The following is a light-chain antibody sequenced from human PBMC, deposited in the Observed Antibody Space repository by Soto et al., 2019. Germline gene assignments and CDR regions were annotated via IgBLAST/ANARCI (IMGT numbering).Light chain of an antibody. Sequence: EIVLTQSPATLSLSPGERATLSCRASQSVSSYLAWYQQTPGQAPRLLIYDASNRATGIPARFSGSGSGTDFTLTISSLEPEDFAVYYCQQRSNWSFTFGPGTKVDIK. J-gene: IGKJ3*01. CDR3: QQRSNWSFT. CDR2: DAS. CDR1: QSVSSY. V-gene: IGKV3-11*01.